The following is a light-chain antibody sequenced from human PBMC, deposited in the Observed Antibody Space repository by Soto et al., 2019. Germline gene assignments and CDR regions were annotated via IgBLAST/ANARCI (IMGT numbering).Light chain of an antibody. Sequence: QSALTQPRSVSGSPGQSVTISCTGTSSDVGGYNYVSWYQQYPGKAPKVMIYAVTKRPSGVPDHISGSKSGNTASLTISVLQAEDEADYYCCSYAGSYTHYVFGTGTKLTVL. CDR1: SSDVGGYNY. J-gene: IGLJ1*01. V-gene: IGLV2-11*01. CDR3: CSYAGSYTHYV. CDR2: AVT.